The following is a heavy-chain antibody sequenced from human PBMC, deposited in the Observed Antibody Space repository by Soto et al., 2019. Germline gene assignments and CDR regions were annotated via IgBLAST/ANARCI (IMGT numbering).Heavy chain of an antibody. V-gene: IGHV1-69*13. CDR3: ARIPAPMERRSDY. CDR2: IIPIFGTA. CDR1: GGTFSSYA. J-gene: IGHJ4*02. Sequence: SVKVSCKASGGTFSSYAISWVRQAPGQGLEWMGGIIPIFGTANYAQKFQGRVTITADESTSTAYMELSSLRSEDTAVYYCARIPAPMERRSDYWGQGALVTVSS. D-gene: IGHD1-1*01.